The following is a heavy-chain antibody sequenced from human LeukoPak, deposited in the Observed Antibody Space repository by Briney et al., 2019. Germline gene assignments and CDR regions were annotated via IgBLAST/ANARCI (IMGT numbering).Heavy chain of an antibody. V-gene: IGHV4-59*08. J-gene: IGHJ4*02. CDR3: ARHYYGSGSYSVDFDY. CDR2: ISYSGST. CDR1: GGSSSNYY. Sequence: PSETLSLTCTVSGGSSSNYYWSWIRQPPGKGLEWIGFISYSGSTNYNPSLKSRVTISVDTSKSQLSLKLSSVTAADTAVYYRARHYYGSGSYSVDFDYWGQGTLVTVSS. D-gene: IGHD3-10*01.